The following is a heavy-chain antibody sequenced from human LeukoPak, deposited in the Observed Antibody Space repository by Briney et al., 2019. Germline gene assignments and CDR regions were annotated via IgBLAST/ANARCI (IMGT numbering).Heavy chain of an antibody. CDR3: AKAGSGWYLDY. V-gene: IGHV3-30*18. J-gene: IGHJ4*02. CDR1: GFTFSSYG. D-gene: IGHD6-19*01. CDR2: ISYDGSNK. Sequence: PGGSLRLSCAASGFTFSSYGMHWVRQAPGKGLEWVAVISYDGSNKYYADSVKGRFTISRDNSKNTLYLQMNSLRAEDTAVYYCAKAGSGWYLDYWGQGTLVTVSS.